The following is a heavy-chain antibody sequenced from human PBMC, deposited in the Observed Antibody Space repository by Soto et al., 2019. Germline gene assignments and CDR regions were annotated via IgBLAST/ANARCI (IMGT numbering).Heavy chain of an antibody. CDR2: IKHSGST. V-gene: IGHV4-34*01. Sequence: QVQLQQWGAGLLKPSETLSLTCAVYGGSFSGYYWSWIRQPPGKGLEWIGEIKHSGSTNSNPSLKSRVPVSVDTSKKQFSLRLISVTAADTAVYYCARGPYCSGGSCYSKWFDPWGQGTLVTVSS. CDR1: GGSFSGYY. J-gene: IGHJ5*02. CDR3: ARGPYCSGGSCYSKWFDP. D-gene: IGHD2-15*01.